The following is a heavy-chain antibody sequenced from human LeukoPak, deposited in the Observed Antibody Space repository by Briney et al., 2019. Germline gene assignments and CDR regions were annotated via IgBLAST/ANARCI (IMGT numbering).Heavy chain of an antibody. CDR1: GGTFSSYA. CDR3: ARDGEGVVVPALFDL. Sequence: SVKVSCKASGGTFSSYAISWVRQAPGQGLEWMGRIIPILGIANYAQKFQGRVTITADKSTSTAYMELSSLRSEDTAVYYCARDGEGVVVPALFDLWGCGTLVTVSS. V-gene: IGHV1-69*04. CDR2: IIPILGIA. D-gene: IGHD2-2*01. J-gene: IGHJ2*01.